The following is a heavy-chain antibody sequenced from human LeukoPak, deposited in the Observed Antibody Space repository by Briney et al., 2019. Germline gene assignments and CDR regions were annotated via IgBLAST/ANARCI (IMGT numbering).Heavy chain of an antibody. D-gene: IGHD4-17*01. CDR1: GFTFSSYW. J-gene: IGHJ6*03. V-gene: IGHV3-74*01. Sequence: GGSLRLSCAASGFTFSSYWMHWVRQAPGKGLVGVSRINSDGRSTNYADSVKGRFTISRDNAKNTLYLQMNSLRAEDTAVYYCARAVTTFWGYNCMDVWGKGTTVTISS. CDR3: ARAVTTFWGYNCMDV. CDR2: INSDGRST.